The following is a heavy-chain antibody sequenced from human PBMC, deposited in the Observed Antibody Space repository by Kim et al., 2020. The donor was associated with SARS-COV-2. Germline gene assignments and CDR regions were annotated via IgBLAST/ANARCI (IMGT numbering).Heavy chain of an antibody. D-gene: IGHD2-21*02. V-gene: IGHV3-33*01. CDR3: ARDVWEGDSGAHYPDP. Sequence: GGSLRLSCAASGFTFSSYGMHWVRQAPGKGLEWVAVIWYDGSNKYYADSVKGRFTISRDNSKNTLYLQMNSLRAEDTAVYYCARDVWEGDSGAHYPDPWGQGTLVTVSS. CDR1: GFTFSSYG. CDR2: IWYDGSNK. J-gene: IGHJ5*02.